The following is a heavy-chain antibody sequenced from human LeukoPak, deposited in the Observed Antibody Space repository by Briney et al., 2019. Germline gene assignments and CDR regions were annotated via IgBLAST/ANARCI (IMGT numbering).Heavy chain of an antibody. CDR3: ATDPDSGGWSTFDY. D-gene: IGHD6-19*01. CDR1: GFAFSRNW. Sequence: PGGSLRLSCAASGFAFSRNWMHWVRQAPGKGLVWVSRINSDGSATHYADSVKGRFTISRDNAKNTLYLQMNSLRAEDTAVYYCATDPDSGGWSTFDYWGQGTLVTVPS. CDR2: INSDGSAT. V-gene: IGHV3-74*01. J-gene: IGHJ4*02.